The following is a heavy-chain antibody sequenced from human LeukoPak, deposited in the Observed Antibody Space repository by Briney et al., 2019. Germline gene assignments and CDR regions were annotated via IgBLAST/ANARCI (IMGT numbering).Heavy chain of an antibody. CDR3: ARLPMAMGVFDY. D-gene: IGHD3-10*01. CDR2: IYYSGST. V-gene: IGHV4-39*01. J-gene: IGHJ4*02. Sequence: SETLSLTCAVSGGSINSSSSYYWGWIRQPPGKGLEWIGSIYYSGSTYHNPSLKSRVTISVDTSKNQFSLKLSSVTAADTAVYYCARLPMAMGVFDYWGQGILVTVSS. CDR1: GGSINSSSSYY.